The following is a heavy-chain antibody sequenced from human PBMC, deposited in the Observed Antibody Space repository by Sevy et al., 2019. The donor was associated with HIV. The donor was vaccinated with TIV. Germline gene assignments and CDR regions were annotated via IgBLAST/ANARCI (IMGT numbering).Heavy chain of an antibody. Sequence: SETLSLTCAVSGYSISSGYYWGWIRQPPGKGLEWIGSIYHSGSTYYNPSLKSRVTISVDTSKNKFSLKLSSVTAADTAVYYCVRVGEGRDGSQFDYWGQGTLVTVSS. CDR3: VRVGEGRDGSQFDY. J-gene: IGHJ4*02. D-gene: IGHD2-15*01. CDR2: IYHSGST. V-gene: IGHV4-38-2*01. CDR1: GYSISSGYY.